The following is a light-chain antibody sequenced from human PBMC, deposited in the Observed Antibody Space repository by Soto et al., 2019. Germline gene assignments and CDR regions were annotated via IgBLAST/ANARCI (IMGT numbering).Light chain of an antibody. CDR2: AND. Sequence: QSVLTQLPSASGTPGQRVTISCSGSTSNIGSSAVNWYQQLPGTAPKLLIYANDQRPSGVPARFSGSKSGTSASLAISGLQSEDEADYYCAAWDGSLNRYVFAAGTKVTVL. J-gene: IGLJ1*01. CDR1: TSNIGSSA. CDR3: AAWDGSLNRYV. V-gene: IGLV1-44*01.